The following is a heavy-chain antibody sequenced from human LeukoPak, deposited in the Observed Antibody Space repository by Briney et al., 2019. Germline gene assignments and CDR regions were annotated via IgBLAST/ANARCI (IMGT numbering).Heavy chain of an antibody. Sequence: GRSLRLSCAASGFTFSSYGMHWVRQAPGKGLEWVAVIWYDGSNKYYADSVKGRFTISRDNSKNTLYLQMNSLRAEDTAVYYCARDDLGYCSSTRCYGVDYWGQGTLVTVSS. D-gene: IGHD2-2*01. CDR2: IWYDGSNK. CDR3: ARDDLGYCSSTRCYGVDY. J-gene: IGHJ4*02. CDR1: GFTFSSYG. V-gene: IGHV3-33*01.